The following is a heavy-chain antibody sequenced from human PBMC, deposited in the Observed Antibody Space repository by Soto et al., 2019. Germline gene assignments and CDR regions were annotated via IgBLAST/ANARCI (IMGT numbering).Heavy chain of an antibody. Sequence: PGGSLRLSCAASGFTFSTYAMSWVRQAPGKGLEWVSVIGEGGFSTQYAAPVKGRFTISRDNTRNSFYLNMDSLRVGDTATYYCVRGTPTPGLDIWGRGTTVTV. J-gene: IGHJ6*02. CDR1: GFTFSTYA. D-gene: IGHD1-1*01. CDR2: IGEGGFST. V-gene: IGHV3-23*01. CDR3: VRGTPTPGLDI.